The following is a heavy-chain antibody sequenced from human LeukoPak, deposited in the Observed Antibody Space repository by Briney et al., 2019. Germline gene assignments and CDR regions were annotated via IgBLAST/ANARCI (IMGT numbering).Heavy chain of an antibody. CDR1: GGTFSSYA. CDR3: ARGLASYMDV. J-gene: IGHJ6*03. Sequence: GASVKVSCKASGGTFSSYAISWVRQAPGQGLEWMGGIIPIFGTANYAQKFQGRVTMTRDMSTSTVYMELSSLRSEDTAVYYCARGLASYMDVWGKGTTVTVSS. V-gene: IGHV1-69*05. CDR2: IIPIFGTA. D-gene: IGHD2-21*01.